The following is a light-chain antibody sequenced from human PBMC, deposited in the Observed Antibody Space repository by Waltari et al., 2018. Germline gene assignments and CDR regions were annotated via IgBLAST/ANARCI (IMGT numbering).Light chain of an antibody. Sequence: QSARTQPASVSGSPGPSISISCPGPSSDGGGSPYFSWYQQHPGKAPKLMIYDVSNRPSGVSNRFSGSKYGNTASLTISGLQAEDEADYYCSSYTSSSTSLVFGGGTKLTVL. J-gene: IGLJ2*01. V-gene: IGLV2-14*01. CDR1: SSDGGGSPY. CDR2: DVS. CDR3: SSYTSSSTSLV.